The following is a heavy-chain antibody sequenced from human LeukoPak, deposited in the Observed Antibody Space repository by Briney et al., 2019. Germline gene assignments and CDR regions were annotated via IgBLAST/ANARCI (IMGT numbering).Heavy chain of an antibody. D-gene: IGHD3-22*01. CDR1: GSTFTNHG. J-gene: IGHJ3*02. CDR2: ISTYNGHT. Sequence: ASVKVSCKVSGSTFTNHGISWVREAPGQGLEWMGWISTYNGHTNYAQKFQGRVTMTTDTSTSTVYMEVRSLRSDDTAVYYCARAPWYYDSSGRDAFDIWGQGTMVTVSS. V-gene: IGHV1-18*01. CDR3: ARAPWYYDSSGRDAFDI.